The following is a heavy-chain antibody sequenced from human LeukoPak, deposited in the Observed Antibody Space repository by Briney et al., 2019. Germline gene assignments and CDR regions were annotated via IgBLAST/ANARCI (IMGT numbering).Heavy chain of an antibody. Sequence: PGRSLRLSCAASGFTFSSYGMHWVRQAPGKGLEWVAVISYDGSNKYYADSVKGRFTISRDNSKNTLYLQMNSLRAEDTAVYYCAKELPLAGRARYSYGPDAFDIWGQRTMVTVSS. CDR2: ISYDGSNK. CDR3: AKELPLAGRARYSYGPDAFDI. J-gene: IGHJ3*02. CDR1: GFTFSSYG. V-gene: IGHV3-30*18. D-gene: IGHD5-18*01.